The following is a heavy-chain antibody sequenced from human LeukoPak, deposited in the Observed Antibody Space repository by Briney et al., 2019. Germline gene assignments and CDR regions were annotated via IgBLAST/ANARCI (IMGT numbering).Heavy chain of an antibody. J-gene: IGHJ5*01. CDR1: GFTFNNYA. CDR3: AKEPREYCSSTSCPNWFDS. Sequence: GGSLRLSCAASGFTFNNYAMSWVRQAPGKGLEWVSSISASGGTTYYADSVKGRFTISRDNSENTLFLQMNSLRAEDTAVYYCAKEPREYCSSTSCPNWFDSWGQGTLVTVSS. V-gene: IGHV3-23*01. D-gene: IGHD2-2*01. CDR2: ISASGGTT.